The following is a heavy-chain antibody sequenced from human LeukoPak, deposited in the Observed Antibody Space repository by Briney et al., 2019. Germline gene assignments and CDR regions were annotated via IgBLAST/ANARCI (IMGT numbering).Heavy chain of an antibody. V-gene: IGHV4-39*02. CDR1: GGSISSSSYY. J-gene: IGHJ3*02. D-gene: IGHD3-10*01. CDR2: IYYSGST. CDR3: AKDLDLEWFGDAFDI. Sequence: SETLSLTCTVSGGSISSSSYYWGWIRQPPGKGLEWIGSIYYSGSTYYNPSLKSRVTISVDTSRNQFSLKLSSVTAADTAVYYCAKDLDLEWFGDAFDIWGQGTMVTVSS.